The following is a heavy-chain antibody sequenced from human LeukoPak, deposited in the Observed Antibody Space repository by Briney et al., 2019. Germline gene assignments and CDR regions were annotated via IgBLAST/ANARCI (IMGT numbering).Heavy chain of an antibody. CDR1: GFTFSSYA. V-gene: IGHV3-30*01. J-gene: IGHJ4*02. CDR3: ARGGVRGDSGFDY. Sequence: GRSLRLSCAASGFTFSSYAMHWVRQAPGKRLEWVAVISYDGSNKYYADSLKCRFTISRDNSNNTLYLQMKSLSAEDTAVYYCARGGVRGDSGFDYWGQGTLVTVSS. D-gene: IGHD3-10*01. CDR2: ISYDGSNK.